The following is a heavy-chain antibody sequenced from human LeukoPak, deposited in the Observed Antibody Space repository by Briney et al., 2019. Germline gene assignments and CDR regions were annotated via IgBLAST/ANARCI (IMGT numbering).Heavy chain of an antibody. V-gene: IGHV1-69*06. CDR3: ARDQNVVVPAASWFDP. CDR2: IIPIFGTA. J-gene: IGHJ5*02. Sequence: SVKVSCKASGGTFSSYAISWVRQAPGQGLEWMGGIIPIFGTANYAQKFQGRVTITADKSTSTAYMELSSLRSEDTAVYYCARDQNVVVPAASWFDPWGQGTLVTVSS. CDR1: GGTFSSYA. D-gene: IGHD2-2*01.